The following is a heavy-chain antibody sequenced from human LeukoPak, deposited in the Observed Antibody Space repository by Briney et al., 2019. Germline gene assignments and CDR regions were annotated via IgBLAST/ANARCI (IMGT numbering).Heavy chain of an antibody. CDR3: AKAQLPDYFYMDV. CDR2: ITVDGEDT. Sequence: GGSLRLSCDASGFNFRKYGMTWVRQAPGKGLEWVSSITVDGEDTFYADSVKGRFTISRDDSMNRLFLQMDSLRAEDTAVYFCAKAQLPDYFYMDVWGKGATVTVSS. CDR1: GFNFRKYG. J-gene: IGHJ6*03. V-gene: IGHV3-23*01. D-gene: IGHD1-1*01.